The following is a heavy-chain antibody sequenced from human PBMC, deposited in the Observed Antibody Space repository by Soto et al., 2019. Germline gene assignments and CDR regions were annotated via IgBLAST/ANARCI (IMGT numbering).Heavy chain of an antibody. Sequence: EVQLLESGGGLIQPGGSLRLSCAASGLTFSSYAMSWVRQAPGKGLEWVSAISGSGGSTYYADSVKGRFTISRENSKNTLYLQMNSLRAEYTAVYYCAKEQLYIRRVIHNRFAPWGQGTLVTVSS. CDR3: AKEQLYIRRVIHNRFAP. V-gene: IGHV3-23*01. CDR1: GLTFSSYA. J-gene: IGHJ5*02. D-gene: IGHD3-10*02. CDR2: ISGSGGST.